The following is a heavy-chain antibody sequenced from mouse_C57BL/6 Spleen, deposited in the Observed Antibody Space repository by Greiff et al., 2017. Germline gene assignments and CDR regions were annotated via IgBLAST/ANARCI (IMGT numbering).Heavy chain of an antibody. Sequence: VKLVESGPGLVQPSQSLSITCTVSGFSLTSYGVHWVRQSPGKGLEWLGVIWSGGSTDYNAAFISRLSISKDNSKSQVFFKMNSLQADDTAIYYCASITTVGGFDYWGQGTTLTVSS. D-gene: IGHD1-1*01. CDR1: GFSLTSYG. CDR3: ASITTVGGFDY. J-gene: IGHJ2*01. V-gene: IGHV2-2*01. CDR2: IWSGGST.